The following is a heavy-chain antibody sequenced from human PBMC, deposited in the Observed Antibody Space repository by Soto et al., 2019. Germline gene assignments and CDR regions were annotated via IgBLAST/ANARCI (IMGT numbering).Heavy chain of an antibody. CDR3: ARGGVGGGYYFDY. D-gene: IGHD3-16*01. CDR2: INPNSGGT. Sequence: QVQLVQSGAEVKKPGASVKVSCKASGYTFTGYYMHWVRQAPGQGLEWMGWINPNSGGTNYAQKCQGWVTMTRDTSISTAYMELSRLRSDDTAVYYCARGGVGGGYYFDYWGQGTLVTVSS. CDR1: GYTFTGYY. V-gene: IGHV1-2*04. J-gene: IGHJ4*02.